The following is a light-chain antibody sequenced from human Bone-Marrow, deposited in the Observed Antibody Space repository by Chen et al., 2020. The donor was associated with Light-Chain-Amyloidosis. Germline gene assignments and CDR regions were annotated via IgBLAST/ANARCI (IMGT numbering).Light chain of an antibody. CDR1: NIGSTS. CDR3: QVWDRSSDRPV. Sequence: SYVLTQPSSVSVAPGQTATIACGGNNIGSTSVNWYQQTPGQAPLLVVYDDSDRPSGIPERLSGANSGNTATLAISRVEAGDEAADYCQVWDRSSDRPVFGGGTKLSVL. J-gene: IGLJ3*02. V-gene: IGLV3-21*02. CDR2: DDS.